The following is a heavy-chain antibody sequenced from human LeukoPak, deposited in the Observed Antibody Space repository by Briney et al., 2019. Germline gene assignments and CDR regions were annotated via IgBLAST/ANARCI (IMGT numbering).Heavy chain of an antibody. D-gene: IGHD6-19*01. Sequence: SVKVSCKASGGTFSSYAISWVRQAPGQGLEWMGGIIPIFGTANYAQKFQGRVTITADESTSTAYMELNSLRSEDTAVYYCAREGGSGWYETRFDYWGQGTLVTVSS. CDR2: IIPIFGTA. CDR1: GGTFSSYA. CDR3: AREGGSGWYETRFDY. V-gene: IGHV1-69*01. J-gene: IGHJ4*02.